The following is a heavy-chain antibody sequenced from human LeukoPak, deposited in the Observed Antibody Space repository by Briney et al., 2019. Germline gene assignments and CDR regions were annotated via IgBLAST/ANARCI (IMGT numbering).Heavy chain of an antibody. V-gene: IGHV4-4*02. CDR1: GGSISSSNW. CDR3: ARRTYSSGWYDY. Sequence: SETLSLTCAVSGGSISSSNWWSWVRQPPGKGLEWIGEIYHSGSTNYNPSLKSRVTISVDKSKNQFSLKLSSVTAADTDVYYCARRTYSSGWYDYWGQGTLVTVSS. CDR2: IYHSGST. J-gene: IGHJ4*02. D-gene: IGHD6-19*01.